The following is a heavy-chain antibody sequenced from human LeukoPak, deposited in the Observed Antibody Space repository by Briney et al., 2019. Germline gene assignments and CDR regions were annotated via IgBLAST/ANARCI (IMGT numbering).Heavy chain of an antibody. J-gene: IGHJ1*01. CDR2: ISYDGSKI. CDR3: ARGGTTLGRIREYFPH. D-gene: IGHD1-1*01. V-gene: IGHV3-30*04. Sequence: GRSLRLSCAASGFIFNNYALHWVRQAPGKGLERVAVISYDGSKIYYSDSVNGRFTISRDNSKNTLYLQMNSLRAEDTAVYYCARGGTTLGRIREYFPHWGQGTLVIVSS. CDR1: GFIFNNYA.